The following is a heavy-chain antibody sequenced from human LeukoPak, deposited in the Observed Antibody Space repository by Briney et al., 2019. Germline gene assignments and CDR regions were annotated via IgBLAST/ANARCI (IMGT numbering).Heavy chain of an antibody. V-gene: IGHV4-39*01. CDR1: GGSISSSSYY. J-gene: IGHJ4*02. Sequence: SETLSLTCTVSGGSISSSSYYWGGIRQPRGKGLWWIGSIYYSGSTYYNPSLKSRVTISVDTSKNQFSLKLSSVTAADTAVYYCARWEGGSYYDFDYWGQGTLVTVSS. CDR3: ARWEGGSYYDFDY. D-gene: IGHD1-26*01. CDR2: IYYSGST.